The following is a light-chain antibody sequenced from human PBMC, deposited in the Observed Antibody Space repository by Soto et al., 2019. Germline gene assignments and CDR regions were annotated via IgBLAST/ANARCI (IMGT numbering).Light chain of an antibody. CDR1: QSVSSN. CDR3: QQYNNWPRT. V-gene: IGKV3-15*01. CDR2: GAS. Sequence: EIVMSQSPAPLSVSPGERATLSCRASQSVSSNLAWYQQKPGQAPRLLIYGASTRATGFPARFSGSGSGTEFTLTISSLQSEDFAVYYCQQYNNWPRTFGEGTKVEIK. J-gene: IGKJ1*01.